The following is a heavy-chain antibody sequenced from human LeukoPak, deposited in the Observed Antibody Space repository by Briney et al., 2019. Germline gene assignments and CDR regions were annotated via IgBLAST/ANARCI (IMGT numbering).Heavy chain of an antibody. CDR1: GDSFSSNGVA. J-gene: IGHJ3*02. V-gene: IGHV6-1*01. Sequence: SQTLSLTCVISGDSFSSNGVAWNWIRQSPSRGLEWLGRTFYTSKLYIDYAVSVKSRITINPDTSKNQFSLHLNSVTPDDTAVYYCARGINSAFDIWDQGTLVTASS. D-gene: IGHD2-15*01. CDR2: TFYTSKLYI. CDR3: ARGINSAFDI.